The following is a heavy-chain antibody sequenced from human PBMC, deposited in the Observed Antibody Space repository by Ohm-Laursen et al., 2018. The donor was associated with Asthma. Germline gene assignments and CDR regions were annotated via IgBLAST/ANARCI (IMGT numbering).Heavy chain of an antibody. V-gene: IGHV5-51*01. J-gene: IGHJ6*02. CDR2: IYPGDSDT. Sequence: ESLKISCKGSGYSFTSYWIGWVRQMPGKGLEWMGIIYPGDSDTRYSPSFQGQVTISADKSISTAYLQWSSLKASDTAMYYCARHEVTMVQGWGMDVWGQGTTVTVSS. CDR1: GYSFTSYW. CDR3: ARHEVTMVQGWGMDV. D-gene: IGHD3-10*01.